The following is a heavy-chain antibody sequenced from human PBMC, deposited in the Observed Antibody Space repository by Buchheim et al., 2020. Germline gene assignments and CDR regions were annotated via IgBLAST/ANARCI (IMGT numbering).Heavy chain of an antibody. V-gene: IGHV3-23*01. CDR3: VVVPAAIGYSYYYGLDV. Sequence: EVQLLESGGGLVQPGGSLRLSCAASGLTFSSYAISWVRQAPGKGLAWVSVISGSGSSTYYADSVKGRFTISRDNSKNTLYLQMNSLRADDTAVYYCVVVPAAIGYSYYYGLDVWGQGTT. CDR2: ISGSGSST. D-gene: IGHD2-2*01. J-gene: IGHJ6*02. CDR1: GLTFSSYA.